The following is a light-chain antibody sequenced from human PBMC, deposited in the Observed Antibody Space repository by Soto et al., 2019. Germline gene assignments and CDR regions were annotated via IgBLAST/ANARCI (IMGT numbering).Light chain of an antibody. Sequence: DIQMTQSPSSLSASVGDRDTITCRASQGIRKDLGWYQQKPGKAPKGLIFAASSLQSGVPSRFSGNGSGTEFTLTISSLQPEDSATYYCLQHNSYPWTFGQGTKVEIK. J-gene: IGKJ1*01. CDR1: QGIRKD. CDR2: AAS. CDR3: LQHNSYPWT. V-gene: IGKV1-17*01.